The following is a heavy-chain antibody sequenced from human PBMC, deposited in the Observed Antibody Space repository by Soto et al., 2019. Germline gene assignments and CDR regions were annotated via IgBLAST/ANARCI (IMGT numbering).Heavy chain of an antibody. Sequence: QVQLVQSGAEVKKPGASVKVSCKASGYTFTSYGISWVRQAPGQGLEWMGWISAYNGNTNYAQKLQGRVTMTTDTSTSTAYMELRSLRSDDTAVYYCGRDRAVRSAGGYYGMDVWGQGTTVTVSS. J-gene: IGHJ6*02. CDR3: GRDRAVRSAGGYYGMDV. CDR1: GYTFTSYG. V-gene: IGHV1-18*01. D-gene: IGHD3-3*01. CDR2: ISAYNGNT.